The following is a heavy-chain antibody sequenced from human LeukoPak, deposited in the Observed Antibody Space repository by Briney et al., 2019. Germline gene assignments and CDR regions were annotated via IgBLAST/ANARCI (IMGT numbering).Heavy chain of an antibody. J-gene: IGHJ4*02. V-gene: IGHV1-18*04. Sequence: GASVKVSCKTSGYTFTAYYMHWVRQAPGQGLEWMGWISTYNGNTNYAQKLQGRVTTTTDTSTSTAYMEVRSLRSDDTAVYYCARGDWLDYWGQGTLVTVSS. D-gene: IGHD3/OR15-3a*01. CDR2: ISTYNGNT. CDR3: ARGDWLDY. CDR1: GYTFTAYY.